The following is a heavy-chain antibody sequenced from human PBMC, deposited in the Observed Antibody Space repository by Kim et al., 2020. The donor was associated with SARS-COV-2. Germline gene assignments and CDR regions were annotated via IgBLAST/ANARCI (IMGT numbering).Heavy chain of an antibody. V-gene: IGHV5-51*01. D-gene: IGHD3-10*01. CDR1: GYSFTSYW. J-gene: IGHJ6*02. Sequence: GESLKISCKGSGYSFTSYWIGWVRQMPGKGLEWMGIIYPGDSDTRYSPSFQGQVTISADKSISTAYLQWSSLKASDTAMYYCARTYGSGSYYLGGNYYYYGIDVWGQGTTVTVSS. CDR2: IYPGDSDT. CDR3: ARTYGSGSYYLGGNYYYYGIDV.